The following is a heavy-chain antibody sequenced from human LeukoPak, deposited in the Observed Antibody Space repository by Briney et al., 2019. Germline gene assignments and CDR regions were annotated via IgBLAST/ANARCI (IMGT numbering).Heavy chain of an antibody. CDR2: IIPIFGTA. D-gene: IGHD1-1*01. CDR3: ARDPGRTGYFDY. V-gene: IGHV1-69*01. J-gene: IGHJ4*02. Sequence: GASVKVSCKASGGTFSSYAISWVRQAPGQGLEWMGGIIPIFGTANYAQKFQGRVTITADESTSTAYMELSSLRYEDTAVYYCARDPGRTGYFDYWGQGTLVTVSS. CDR1: GGTFSSYA.